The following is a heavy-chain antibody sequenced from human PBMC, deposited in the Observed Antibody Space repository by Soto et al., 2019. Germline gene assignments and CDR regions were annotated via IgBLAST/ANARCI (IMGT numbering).Heavy chain of an antibody. Sequence: GASVKVSCKASGYTFTSYGLSWVRQAPGQGLEWMGWINPYNGNTNYAQKLQGRVTMTTDTSTSTAYMEVSSLRSEDTAVYYCARSKEGMLGYYYYYMDVWGKGTTVTVSS. V-gene: IGHV1-18*01. CDR1: GYTFTSYG. J-gene: IGHJ6*03. CDR2: INPYNGNT. D-gene: IGHD2-8*01. CDR3: ARSKEGMLGYYYYYMDV.